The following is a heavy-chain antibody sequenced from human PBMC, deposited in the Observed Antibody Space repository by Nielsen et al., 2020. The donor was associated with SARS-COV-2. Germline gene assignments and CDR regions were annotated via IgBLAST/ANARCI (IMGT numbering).Heavy chain of an antibody. V-gene: IGHV3-20*04. CDR3: ARIGYCSGGSCYSYYYYGMDV. CDR1: GFTFDDYG. Sequence: GESLKISCAASGFTFDDYGMSWVRQAPGKGLEWVSGINWNGGSTGYADSVKGRFTISRDNSKNTLYLQMNSLRAEDTAVYYCARIGYCSGGSCYSYYYYGMDVWGQGTTVTVSS. CDR2: INWNGGST. D-gene: IGHD2-15*01. J-gene: IGHJ6*02.